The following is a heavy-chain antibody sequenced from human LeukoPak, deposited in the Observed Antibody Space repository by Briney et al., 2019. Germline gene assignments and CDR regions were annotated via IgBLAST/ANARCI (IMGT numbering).Heavy chain of an antibody. V-gene: IGHV4-39*07. CDR1: GGSISSSSYY. CDR2: IYYSGST. J-gene: IGHJ4*02. CDR3: ARGSYSSGRFDY. D-gene: IGHD6-19*01. Sequence: SETLSLTCTVSGGSISSSSYYWGWIRQPPGKGLEWIGSIYYSGSTYYNPSLKSRVTISVDTSKNQFSLKLSSVTAADTAVYYCARGSYSSGRFDYWGQGTLVTVSS.